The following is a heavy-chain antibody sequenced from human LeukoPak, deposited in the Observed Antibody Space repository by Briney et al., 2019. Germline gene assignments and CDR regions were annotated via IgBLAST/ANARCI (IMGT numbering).Heavy chain of an antibody. Sequence: GGSLRLSCAVSGFNFSSYNMNCVRQAPGKGLEWVSHISSSSRTIYYADSVKGRFTISRDNAKNSLYLQMNNLRDEDSAVDYCAREGVPGGFDIWGRGTMVTVSS. CDR1: GFNFSSYN. V-gene: IGHV3-48*02. J-gene: IGHJ3*02. CDR2: ISSSSRTI. CDR3: AREGVPGGFDI. D-gene: IGHD2-8*02.